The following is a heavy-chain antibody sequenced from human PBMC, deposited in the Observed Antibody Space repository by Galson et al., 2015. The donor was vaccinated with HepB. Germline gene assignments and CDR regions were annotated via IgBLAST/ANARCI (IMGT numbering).Heavy chain of an antibody. D-gene: IGHD3-3*01. V-gene: IGHV3-30*04. J-gene: IGHJ4*02. CDR2: ISYDGSNK. CDR3: ARDEDFWSGYYTPGDY. Sequence: SLRLSCAASGFTFSSYAMHWVRQAPGKGLEWVAVISYDGSNKYYADSVKGRFTISRDNSKNTLYLQMNSLRAEDTAVYYCARDEDFWSGYYTPGDYWGRGTLVTVSS. CDR1: GFTFSSYA.